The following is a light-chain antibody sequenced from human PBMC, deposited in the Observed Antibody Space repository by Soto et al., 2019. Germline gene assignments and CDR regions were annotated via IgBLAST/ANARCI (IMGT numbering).Light chain of an antibody. Sequence: QSVLTQSPSASASLGASVKLTCTLSSGHSSYAIAWHQQQPEKGPRYLMKLNSDGSHSKGDGIPDRFSGSSSGAERYLTISSLQSEDDADYYCQTWGTGIHYVFGTGTKVTVL. CDR2: LNSDGSH. J-gene: IGLJ1*01. CDR3: QTWGTGIHYV. V-gene: IGLV4-69*01. CDR1: SGHSSYA.